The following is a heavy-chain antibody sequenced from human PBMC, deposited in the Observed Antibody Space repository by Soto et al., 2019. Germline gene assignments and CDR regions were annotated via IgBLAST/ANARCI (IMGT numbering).Heavy chain of an antibody. CDR2: IYWDDDK. CDR3: AHRRSGYFAS. V-gene: IGHV2-5*02. CDR1: GFSLTETGMG. Sequence: QITLKESGPTLVKPTQTLTLTCTFYGFSLTETGMGVGWIRQPPGNALEWLALIYWDDDKRYSPSLKRGLTISKEASKYQVVLTKTNVDAVDTATYYCAHRRSGYFASWGQGTLVTVSS. J-gene: IGHJ4*02.